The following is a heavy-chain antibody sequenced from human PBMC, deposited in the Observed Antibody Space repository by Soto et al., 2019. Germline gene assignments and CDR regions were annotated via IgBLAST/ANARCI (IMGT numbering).Heavy chain of an antibody. V-gene: IGHV4-30-4*01. CDR1: GGSISSGDYY. Sequence: SETLSLTCTVSGGSISSGDYYWSWIRQPPGKGLEWIGYIYYSGSTYYNPSLKSRVTISVDTSKNQFSLKLSSVTAADTAVYYCATQSYYCGGDCYSTGYWYFDLWGRGTLVTVSS. D-gene: IGHD2-21*02. J-gene: IGHJ2*01. CDR2: IYYSGST. CDR3: ATQSYYCGGDCYSTGYWYFDL.